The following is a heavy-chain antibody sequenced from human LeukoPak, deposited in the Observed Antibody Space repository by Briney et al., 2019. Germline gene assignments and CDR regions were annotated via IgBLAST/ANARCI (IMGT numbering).Heavy chain of an antibody. D-gene: IGHD4-11*01. J-gene: IGHJ1*01. V-gene: IGHV3-21*01. CDR3: ARDEGLPAEYFQH. CDR1: GFTFSSYS. Sequence: GGSLRLSCAASGFTFSSYSMNWVRQAPGKGLEWVSSISGSDNYIFYADSVKGRFTISRDNAKNSLFLQMDSLRAEDTAVYCCARDEGLPAEYFQHWGQGTLVTVSS. CDR2: ISGSDNYI.